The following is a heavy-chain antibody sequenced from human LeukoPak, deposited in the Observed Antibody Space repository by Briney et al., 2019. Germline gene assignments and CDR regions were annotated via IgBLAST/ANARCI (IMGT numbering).Heavy chain of an antibody. Sequence: PSETLSLTCTVSGGFISSSSYYWGWIRQPPGKGLEWIGSIYYSGSTYYNPSLKSRVTISVDTSKNQFSLKLSSVTAADTAVYYCAREPNNWNANPDYWGQGTLVTVSS. D-gene: IGHD1-1*01. CDR2: IYYSGST. V-gene: IGHV4-39*02. CDR3: AREPNNWNANPDY. J-gene: IGHJ4*02. CDR1: GGFISSSSYY.